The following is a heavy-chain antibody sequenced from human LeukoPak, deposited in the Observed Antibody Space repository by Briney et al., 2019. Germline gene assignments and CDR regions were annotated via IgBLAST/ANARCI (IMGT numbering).Heavy chain of an antibody. CDR2: IIPIFGTA. V-gene: IGHV1-69*05. D-gene: IGHD1-26*01. Sequence: SVKVSCKASGGTFISYAISWVRQAPGQGLEWMGGIIPIFGTANYAQKFQGRVTITTDESTSTAYMELSSLRSEDTAVYYCARDWGGSYPGYFDYWGQGTLVTVSS. J-gene: IGHJ4*02. CDR1: GGTFISYA. CDR3: ARDWGGSYPGYFDY.